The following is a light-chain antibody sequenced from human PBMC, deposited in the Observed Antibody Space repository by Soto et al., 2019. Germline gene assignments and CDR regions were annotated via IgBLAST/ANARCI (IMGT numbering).Light chain of an antibody. V-gene: IGKV3-20*01. J-gene: IGKJ1*01. CDR3: QQYGSSGT. CDR1: QRVSANY. Sequence: ESVFTQSPGTLSLSPGERAPLSCRASQRVSANYLAWYQQKPGQAPRLLIYGASTRATGIPARFSGSGSGTEFTLTISSLQSEDFAVYHCQQYGSSGTFGQGTKVDIK. CDR2: GAS.